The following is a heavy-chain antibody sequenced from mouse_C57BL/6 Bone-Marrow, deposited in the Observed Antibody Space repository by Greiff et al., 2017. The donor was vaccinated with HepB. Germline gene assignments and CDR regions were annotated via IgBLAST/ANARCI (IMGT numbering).Heavy chain of an antibody. V-gene: IGHV5-4*01. Sequence: EVQLVESGGGLVKPGGSLKLSCAASGFTFSSYAMSWVRQTPEKRLEWVATISDGGSYTYYPDNVKGRFTISRDNAKNNLYLQMSHLKSEDTAMYYCARAQATRFAYWGQGTLVTVSA. CDR2: ISDGGSYT. D-gene: IGHD3-2*02. J-gene: IGHJ3*01. CDR3: ARAQATRFAY. CDR1: GFTFSSYA.